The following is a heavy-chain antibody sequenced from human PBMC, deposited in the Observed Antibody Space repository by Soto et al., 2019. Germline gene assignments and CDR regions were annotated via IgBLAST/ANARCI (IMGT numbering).Heavy chain of an antibody. V-gene: IGHV3-30*18. J-gene: IGHJ5*02. CDR3: AKQVGDRSAYYYDPHWFDP. Sequence: QAHLVESGGGVVQPGRSLRLSCAASGFIFSNYAMHWVRRAPGKGLEWVGLISYDGSNKYYADSMKGRFTISRDNAKNTLFLQMNSLRPEDTAVYHCAKQVGDRSAYYYDPHWFDPWGQGNLVTVSS. CDR1: GFIFSNYA. CDR2: ISYDGSNK. D-gene: IGHD3-22*01.